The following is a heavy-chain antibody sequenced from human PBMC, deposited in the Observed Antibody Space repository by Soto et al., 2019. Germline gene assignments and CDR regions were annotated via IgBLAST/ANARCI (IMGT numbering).Heavy chain of an antibody. D-gene: IGHD4-17*01. V-gene: IGHV4-59*01. Sequence: ETLSLTFSVSGSSISPYYWSWIRQPPGKGLEWIGNIYYSGSTNYNPSLKSRVIMSVASSKNQVSLRLNSVTAADTAVYYCTRVGGYYGDYPNFDYWGQGALVTLSS. CDR1: GSSISPYY. J-gene: IGHJ4*02. CDR3: TRVGGYYGDYPNFDY. CDR2: IYYSGST.